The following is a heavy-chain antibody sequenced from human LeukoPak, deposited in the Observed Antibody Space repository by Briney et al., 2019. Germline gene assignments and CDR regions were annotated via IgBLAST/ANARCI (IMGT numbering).Heavy chain of an antibody. V-gene: IGHV3-21*01. CDR1: GFTFSSYS. Sequence: PGGSLRLSCAASGFTFSSYSMNWVRQAPGKGLEWVSSISSSSSYIYYADSVKGRFTISRDNAKNSLYLQMNSLRAEDTAVYYCARITVVTPFSGAFDIWGQGTMVTVSS. D-gene: IGHD4-23*01. CDR3: ARITVVTPFSGAFDI. J-gene: IGHJ3*02. CDR2: ISSSSSYI.